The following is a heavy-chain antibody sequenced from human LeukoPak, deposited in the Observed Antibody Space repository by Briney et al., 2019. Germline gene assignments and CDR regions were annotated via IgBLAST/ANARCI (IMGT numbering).Heavy chain of an antibody. D-gene: IGHD6-13*01. V-gene: IGHV3-23*01. CDR2: ISGSGGRGTT. J-gene: IGHJ4*02. CDR3: AKDIAASGLPRIFDF. Sequence: GGSLRLSCAASGFTFSSYVMTWVRQAPGKGLEWVSAISGSGGRGTTYYADSAKGRFTISRDNAKNTMYLQMNSLSVEDTAVYYCAKDIAASGLPRIFDFWGQGTLVTVSS. CDR1: GFTFSSYV.